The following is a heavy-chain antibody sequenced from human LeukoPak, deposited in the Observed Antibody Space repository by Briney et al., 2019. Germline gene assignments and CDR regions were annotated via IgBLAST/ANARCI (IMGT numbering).Heavy chain of an antibody. CDR3: ASTAIFGGIYYYGMDV. D-gene: IGHD3-3*01. CDR1: GYSFTSYR. Sequence: GESLKISCKGSGYSFTSYRIGWVRQMPGKGLEWMGIIYPGDSDTRYSPSFQGQVTISADKSISTAYLQWSSLKASDTAMYYCASTAIFGGIYYYGMDVWGQGTTVTVSS. J-gene: IGHJ6*02. CDR2: IYPGDSDT. V-gene: IGHV5-51*01.